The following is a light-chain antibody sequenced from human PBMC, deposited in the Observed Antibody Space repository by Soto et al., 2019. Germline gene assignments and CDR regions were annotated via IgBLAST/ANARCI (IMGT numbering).Light chain of an antibody. V-gene: IGKV3-15*01. CDR3: QQHNNWPPLT. CDR1: QSVSSN. CDR2: GAS. J-gene: IGKJ4*01. Sequence: EIVMTQSPATLSISQRERATLSCRASQSVSSNLAWYQQKPGQAPRLLIYGASTRATGIPARFSGSGSGTEFTLTISSLQSEDFAVYYCQQHNNWPPLTFGGGTKVDIK.